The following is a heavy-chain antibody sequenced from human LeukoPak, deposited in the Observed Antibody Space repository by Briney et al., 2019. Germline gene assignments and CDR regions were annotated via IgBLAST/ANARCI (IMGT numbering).Heavy chain of an antibody. V-gene: IGHV1-18*01. CDR3: ARGGRWGYCSSTSCYAPDAFDI. Sequence: ASVKVSCKASGYTFTSYGISWVRQAPGQGLEWMGWISAYNGNTNYAQKLQGRVTVTTDTSTSTAYMELRSLRSDDTAVYYCARGGRWGYCSSTSCYAPDAFDIWGQGTMVTVSS. CDR2: ISAYNGNT. J-gene: IGHJ3*02. D-gene: IGHD2-2*01. CDR1: GYTFTSYG.